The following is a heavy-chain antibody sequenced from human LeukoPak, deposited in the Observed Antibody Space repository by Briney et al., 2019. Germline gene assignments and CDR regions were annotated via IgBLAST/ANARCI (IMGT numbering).Heavy chain of an antibody. CDR1: GFSFSFYP. J-gene: IGHJ4*02. D-gene: IGHD6-25*01. CDR2: ISRDSSVI. V-gene: IGHV3-48*02. Sequence: AGGPLRLSCEASGFSFSFYPMTWVRQAPGKALEWLSYISRDSSVIYYADSVKGRFTISRDNDKSSLSLQMNVLRDEDTAVYYCPRDQGLYMGPYYFDYWGRGTLVTVSS. CDR3: PRDQGLYMGPYYFDY.